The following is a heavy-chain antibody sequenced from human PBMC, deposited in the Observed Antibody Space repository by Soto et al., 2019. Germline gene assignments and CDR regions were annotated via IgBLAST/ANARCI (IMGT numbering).Heavy chain of an antibody. J-gene: IGHJ4*02. Sequence: ASVKVSCKASGGTFSSYAISWVRQAPGQGLEWMGGIIPIFGTANYAQKFQGRVTIAADESTSTAYMELSSLRSEDTAVYYCARMLYSGYDVVYWGQGTLVTVSS. V-gene: IGHV1-69*13. CDR3: ARMLYSGYDVVY. D-gene: IGHD5-12*01. CDR2: IIPIFGTA. CDR1: GGTFSSYA.